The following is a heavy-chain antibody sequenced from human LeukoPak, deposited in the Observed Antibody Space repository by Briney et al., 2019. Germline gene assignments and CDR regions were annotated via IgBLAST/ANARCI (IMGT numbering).Heavy chain of an antibody. CDR2: IYYSGST. V-gene: IGHV4-59*01. D-gene: IGHD3-3*01. CDR3: ARPPFYDFWSGYYYFDY. Sequence: SETLSLTCTVSGGSISSYLWSWIRQPPGKGLEWIGYIYYSGSTNYNPSLKSRVTISVDTSKNQFSLRLSSVTAADTAVYYCARPPFYDFWSGYYYFDYWGQGTLVTVSS. J-gene: IGHJ4*02. CDR1: GGSISSYL.